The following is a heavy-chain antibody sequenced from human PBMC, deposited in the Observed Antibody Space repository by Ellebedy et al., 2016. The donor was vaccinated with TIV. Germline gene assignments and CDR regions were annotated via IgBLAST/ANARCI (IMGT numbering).Heavy chain of an antibody. CDR1: GFTFSSYS. D-gene: IGHD4-23*01. CDR3: ARDLREDGTPRNSDLNYYYYYYMDV. V-gene: IGHV3-48*04. CDR2: ILSSSATI. Sequence: GGSLRLXXAASGFTFSSYSMNWVRQAPGKGLEWVSYILSSSATIKYADSVKGRFTISRDNAKNSLYLQMNSLRAEDTAVYYCARDLREDGTPRNSDLNYYYYYYMDVWGKGTTVTVSS. J-gene: IGHJ6*03.